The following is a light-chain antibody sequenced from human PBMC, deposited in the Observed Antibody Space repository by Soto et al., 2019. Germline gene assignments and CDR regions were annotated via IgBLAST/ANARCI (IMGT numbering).Light chain of an antibody. CDR3: AAWDDSLMRV. V-gene: IGLV1-44*01. CDR1: SSNIGSNT. J-gene: IGLJ3*02. Sequence: QSVLTQPPSASGTPGQRVTISCSGSSSNIGSNTVNWYQQLPGTAPKLLIYSNNQRPSGVPDRFSGSKSGTSASLAISGLQSEDEADYYCAAWDDSLMRVFGGGTKLTVL. CDR2: SNN.